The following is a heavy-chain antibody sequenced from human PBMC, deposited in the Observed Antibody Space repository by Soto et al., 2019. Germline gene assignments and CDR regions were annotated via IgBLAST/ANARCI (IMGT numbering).Heavy chain of an antibody. CDR3: ARSYGSGSRPFDY. J-gene: IGHJ4*02. V-gene: IGHV1-69*02. CDR2: IIPVLSMS. D-gene: IGHD3-10*01. Sequence: SVEVSCKACRGTFNSYTCRWVRQAPGQGLEWMGRIIPVLSMSTYAQKLQGRVSLIADKSTNTAYMELYSLRSDDTAVYYCARSYGSGSRPFDYWGQGTLVTVS. CDR1: RGTFNSYT.